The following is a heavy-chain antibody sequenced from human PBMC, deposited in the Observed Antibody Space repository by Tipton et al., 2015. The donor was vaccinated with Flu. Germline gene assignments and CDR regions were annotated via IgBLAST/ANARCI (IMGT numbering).Heavy chain of an antibody. Sequence: SLRLSCAASGYIFSNYAMTWVRQAPGKGLEWVANIKQDGSVKYYVDSVKGRFTISRDNAKNSVFLQMDTLRAEDTAVYYCARAIAAVDSYWGQGTLVTVSA. V-gene: IGHV3-7*03. CDR1: GYIFSNYA. CDR3: ARAIAAVDSY. D-gene: IGHD6-13*01. CDR2: IKQDGSVK. J-gene: IGHJ4*02.